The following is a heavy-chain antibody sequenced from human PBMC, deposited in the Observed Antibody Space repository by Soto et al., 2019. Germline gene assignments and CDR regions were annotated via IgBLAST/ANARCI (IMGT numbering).Heavy chain of an antibody. CDR3: ARVMDVVVVAATRRSLGMDV. V-gene: IGHV3-7*05. CDR2: IKQDGSEK. D-gene: IGHD2-15*01. J-gene: IGHJ6*02. Sequence: GGSLRLSCAASGFTFSSYWMSWVRQAPGKGLEWVANIKQDGSEKYYVDSVKGRFTISRDNAKNSLYLQMNSLRAEETAVYYCARVMDVVVVAATRRSLGMDVWGQGTTVTVSS. CDR1: GFTFSSYW.